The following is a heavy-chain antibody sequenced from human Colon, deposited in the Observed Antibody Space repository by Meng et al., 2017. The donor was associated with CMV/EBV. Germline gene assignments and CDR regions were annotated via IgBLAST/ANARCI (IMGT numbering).Heavy chain of an antibody. V-gene: IGHV1-2*02. CDR3: ARVRGHVEGVGGHYYYDSSGYYY. Sequence: ASVKVSCKASGYTFTGNYIHWVRQAPGQGLEWMGWINPNSGGTNYAQKFQGRVTMTRDTSISTAYMELSRLRSDDTAVYYCARVRGHVEGVGGHYYYDSSGYYYWGQGTLVTVSS. CDR2: INPNSGGT. CDR1: GYTFTGNY. D-gene: IGHD3-22*01. J-gene: IGHJ4*02.